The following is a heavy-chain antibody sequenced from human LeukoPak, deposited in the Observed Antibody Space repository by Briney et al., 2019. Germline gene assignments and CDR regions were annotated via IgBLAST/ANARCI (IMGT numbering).Heavy chain of an antibody. CDR2: IIPIFGTA. J-gene: IGHJ6*03. Sequence: GSSVKVSCKASGGTFSSYAISWVRQAPGQGLEWMGGIIPIFGTANYAQKFQGRVTITTDESTSTAYMELSSLRSEDTAVYYCASTEQWLVSGLYYYYYMDVWGKGTTVTVPS. V-gene: IGHV1-69*05. D-gene: IGHD6-19*01. CDR1: GGTFSSYA. CDR3: ASTEQWLVSGLYYYYYMDV.